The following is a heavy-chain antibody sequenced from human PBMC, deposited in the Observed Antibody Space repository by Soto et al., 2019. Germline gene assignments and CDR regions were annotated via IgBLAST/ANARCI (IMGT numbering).Heavy chain of an antibody. CDR1: GFTFSSYA. V-gene: IGHV3-23*01. Sequence: EVQLLASGGGVVQPGVSLRLSCAASGFTFSSYAMSWVHQAPGKALEWVSTITGSACSTYDADSVKGRFTITRENSKRQSVRLISSQRAEDTALYYCAIDRHFGTGWGALDIWGQGTMVTVSS. D-gene: IGHD6-19*01. J-gene: IGHJ3*02. CDR2: ITGSACST. CDR3: AIDRHFGTGWGALDI.